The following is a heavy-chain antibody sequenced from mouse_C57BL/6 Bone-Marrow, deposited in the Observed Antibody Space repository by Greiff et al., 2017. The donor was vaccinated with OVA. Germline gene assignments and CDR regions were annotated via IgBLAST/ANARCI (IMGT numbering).Heavy chain of an antibody. CDR2: IRSKSNNYAT. D-gene: IGHD2-4*01. V-gene: IGHV10-1*01. CDR1: GFSFNTYA. J-gene: IGHJ4*01. CDR3: VRHRLPYAMDY. Sequence: EVQLVESGGGLVQPKGSLKLSCAASGFSFNTYAMNWVRQAPGKGLEWVARIRSKSNNYATYYADSVKDRFTISRDDSESMRYLQMNNLKTEDTAMYYCVRHRLPYAMDYWGQGTSVTVSS.